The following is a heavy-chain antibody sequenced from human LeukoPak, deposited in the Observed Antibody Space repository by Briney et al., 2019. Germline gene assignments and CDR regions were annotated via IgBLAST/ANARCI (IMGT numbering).Heavy chain of an antibody. D-gene: IGHD1-26*01. CDR1: GYTFTGYY. V-gene: IGHV1-2*02. CDR2: INPNSGGT. J-gene: IGHJ1*01. Sequence: ASVKVSCKASGYTFTGYYMHWVRQAPGQGLEWMGWINPNSGGTNYAQKFQGRVTMTRDTSISTAYMELSRLRSDDTAVYYCAREGDIVGVTTIDXWGQGXLVTV. CDR3: AREGDIVGVTTIDX.